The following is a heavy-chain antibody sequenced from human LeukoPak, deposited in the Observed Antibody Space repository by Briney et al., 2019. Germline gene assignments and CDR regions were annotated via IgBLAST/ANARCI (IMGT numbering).Heavy chain of an antibody. CDR1: GYTFTGYY. CDR2: INPNSGGT. V-gene: IGHV1-2*02. Sequence: ASVKVSCKASGYTFTGYYMHWVRQAPGQGLEWMGWINPNSGGTNYAQKFQGRVTMTRDTSISTAYMELSRLRSDDTAVYYCAREGASYNWNDDAFDIWGQGTMVTVSS. D-gene: IGHD1-20*01. J-gene: IGHJ3*02. CDR3: AREGASYNWNDDAFDI.